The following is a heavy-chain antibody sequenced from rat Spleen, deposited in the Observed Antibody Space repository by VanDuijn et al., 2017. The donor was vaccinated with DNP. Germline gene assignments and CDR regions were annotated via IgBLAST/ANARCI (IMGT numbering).Heavy chain of an antibody. CDR3: ARHSIGTTLDY. V-gene: IGHV5-7*01. CDR1: GFTFSNYD. Sequence: EVQLVESGGGLVQPGRSMKLSCAASGFTFSNYDMAWVRQAPKKGLEWVATISYDGSSTYYRDSVKGRFTISRDNAKSTLYLQMDSLRSEDTATYYCARHSIGTTLDYWGQGFMVTVSS. CDR2: ISYDGSST. J-gene: IGHJ2*01. D-gene: IGHD1-5*01.